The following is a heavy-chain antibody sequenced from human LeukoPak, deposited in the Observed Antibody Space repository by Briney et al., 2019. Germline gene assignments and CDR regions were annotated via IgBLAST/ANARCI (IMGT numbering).Heavy chain of an antibody. CDR1: GGSISSYY. J-gene: IGHJ4*02. CDR2: IYTSGSI. CDR3: ARGSPPSYVWGSYRPPVPFDY. V-gene: IGHV4-4*07. D-gene: IGHD3-16*02. Sequence: SETLSLTCTVSGGSISSYYWSWIRQPAGKGLEWIGRIYTSGSINYNPSLKSRVTMSVDTSKNQFSLKLSSVTAADTAVYYCARGSPPSYVWGSYRPPVPFDYWGQGTLVTVSS.